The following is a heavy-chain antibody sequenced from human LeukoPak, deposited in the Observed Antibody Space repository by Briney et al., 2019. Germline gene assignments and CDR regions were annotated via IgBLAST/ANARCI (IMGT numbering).Heavy chain of an antibody. J-gene: IGHJ4*02. D-gene: IGHD2-2*01. CDR1: GGSISSGDYY. CDR2: IYYSGST. Sequence: PSETLSLTCTVSGGSISSGDYYWSWIRQPPGKGLEWIGYIYYSGSTYYNPSLKSRVTISVDTSKNQFSLKLSSVTAADTAVYYCASSLVVPAAIGTPIDYWGQGTLVTVSS. CDR3: ASSLVVPAAIGTPIDY. V-gene: IGHV4-30-4*08.